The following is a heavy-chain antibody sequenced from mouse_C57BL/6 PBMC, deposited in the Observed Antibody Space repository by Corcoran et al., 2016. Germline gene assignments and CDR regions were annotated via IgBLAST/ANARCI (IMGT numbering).Heavy chain of an antibody. CDR2: IDPRSGNT. D-gene: IGHD1-1*01. J-gene: IGHJ2*01. CDR3: ARDGYVSSDFDY. V-gene: IGHV1-81*01. CDR1: GYTFTSYG. Sequence: QVQLQQSGAELARPGASVKLSCKASGYTFTSYGISWVKQRTGQGLEWIGEIDPRSGNTYYNEKFKGKATLTADKSSSTAYMELRSLTSEDSAVYFSARDGYVSSDFDYWGQGTTLTVSS.